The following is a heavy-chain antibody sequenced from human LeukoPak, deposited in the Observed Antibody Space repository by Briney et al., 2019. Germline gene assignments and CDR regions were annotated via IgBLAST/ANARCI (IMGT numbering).Heavy chain of an antibody. CDR1: GFTFTSYA. V-gene: IGHV3-23*01. D-gene: IGHD4-11*01. CDR3: AKETLHGFDN. J-gene: IGHJ5*02. Sequence: PGGSLRLSCAASGFTFTSYAMGWFRQAPRKGLEWVSVISGSGGSTYYADSVKGRFTISRDNSKNTLFLQMNSLRAEDTAVYYCAKETLHGFDNWGQGTLVTVSS. CDR2: ISGSGGST.